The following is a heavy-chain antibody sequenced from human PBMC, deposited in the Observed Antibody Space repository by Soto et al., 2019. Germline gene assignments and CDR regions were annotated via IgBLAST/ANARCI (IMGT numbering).Heavy chain of an antibody. D-gene: IGHD3-16*01. CDR1: GGSIRSYY. CDR2: IYYSGST. CDR3: ARVRGGYLDY. V-gene: IGHV4-59*01. J-gene: IGHJ4*02. Sequence: PSETLSLTCTVSGGSIRSYYLSWIRQPPGKGLEWIGYIYYSGSTNYNPSLKSRVTISVDTSKNQFSLKLSSVTAADTAVYYCARVRGGYLDYWGQGTLVTVSS.